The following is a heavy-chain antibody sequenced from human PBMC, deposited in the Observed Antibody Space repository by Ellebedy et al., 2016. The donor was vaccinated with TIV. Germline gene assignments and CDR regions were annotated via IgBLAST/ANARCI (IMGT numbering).Heavy chain of an antibody. J-gene: IGHJ5*02. Sequence: AASVKVSCKTSGYSFTSYYIYWVRQAPGQGLEWMGVINPSGDSTTISEKFRGRVTVTRDTSTSTVYLEVSNLRSDDTAVYFCARDKYCSSTSCYADASGWFDPWGQGTLVTVSS. CDR3: ARDKYCSSTSCYADASGWFDP. CDR2: INPSGDST. V-gene: IGHV1-46*01. D-gene: IGHD2-2*01. CDR1: GYSFTSYY.